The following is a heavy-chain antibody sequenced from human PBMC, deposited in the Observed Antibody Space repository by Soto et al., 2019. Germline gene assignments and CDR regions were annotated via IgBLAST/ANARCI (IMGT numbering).Heavy chain of an antibody. J-gene: IGHJ4*02. CDR1: GYRFAGYW. CDR2: IDPSDSQT. D-gene: IGHD3-22*01. Sequence: LPISCKGSGYRFAGYWITWVRQKPGKGLEWMGRIDPSDSQTYYSPSFRGHVTISVTKSITTVFLQWSSLRASDTAMYYCARQIYDSDTGPNFQYYFDSWGQGTPVTVSS. CDR3: ARQIYDSDTGPNFQYYFDS. V-gene: IGHV5-10-1*01.